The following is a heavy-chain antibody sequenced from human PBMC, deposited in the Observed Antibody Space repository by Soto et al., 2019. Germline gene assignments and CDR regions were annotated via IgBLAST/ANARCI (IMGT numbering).Heavy chain of an antibody. J-gene: IGHJ5*02. CDR1: GASISGFY. CDR2: IYATGST. D-gene: IGHD1-1*01. V-gene: IGHV4-4*07. CDR3: VRDGTKTLRDWFDP. Sequence: QVQLQESGPGLVKPSETLSLTCTVSGASISGFYWSWIRKSAGKGLEWMGRIYATGSTDYNPSLKSRVMMSVAPSKKRFSLKLRSVTAADTAVYYCVRDGTKTLRDWFDPWGQGISVTVSS.